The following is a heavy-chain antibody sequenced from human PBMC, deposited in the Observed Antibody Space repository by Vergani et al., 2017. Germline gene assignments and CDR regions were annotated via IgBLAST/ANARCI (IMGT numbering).Heavy chain of an antibody. CDR2: IYSGGST. CDR1: GFTVSSNY. J-gene: IGHJ4*02. V-gene: IGHV3-53*01. D-gene: IGHD3-22*01. Sequence: EVQLVESGGGLIQPGGSLRLSCAASGFTVSSNYMSWVRQAPGKGLEWVSVIYSGGSTNYADSAKGRLIISRANSKNTLYLQMNSLRAEDTAVYYCAGESYDSSGYYSALGYWGQGTLVTVSS. CDR3: AGESYDSSGYYSALGY.